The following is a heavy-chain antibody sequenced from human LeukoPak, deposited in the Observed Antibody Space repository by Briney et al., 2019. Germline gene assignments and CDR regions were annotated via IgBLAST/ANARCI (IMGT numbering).Heavy chain of an antibody. J-gene: IGHJ5*02. Sequence: GASVKVSCKASGYTFTVYYMHWVRQAPGQGLEWMGWINPNSGGTNYAQKFQGRVTMTRDTSISTAYMELSRLRSDDTAVYYCARALWIVASFDPWGQGTLVTVSS. CDR1: GYTFTVYY. V-gene: IGHV1-2*02. D-gene: IGHD3-22*01. CDR3: ARALWIVASFDP. CDR2: INPNSGGT.